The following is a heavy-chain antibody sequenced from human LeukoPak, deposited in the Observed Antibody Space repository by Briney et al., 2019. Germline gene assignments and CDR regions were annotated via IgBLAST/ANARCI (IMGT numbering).Heavy chain of an antibody. Sequence: ASVKVSCKASGYTFTGYYMHWVRQAPGQGLEWMGWINPNSGGTNYAQKFQGRVTMTRDTSISTAYMELSRLRSDDTAVYYCARDWGVEYSSPPYAFDIWGQGTMVTVSS. D-gene: IGHD6-6*01. CDR3: ARDWGVEYSSPPYAFDI. CDR1: GYTFTGYY. J-gene: IGHJ3*02. V-gene: IGHV1-2*02. CDR2: INPNSGGT.